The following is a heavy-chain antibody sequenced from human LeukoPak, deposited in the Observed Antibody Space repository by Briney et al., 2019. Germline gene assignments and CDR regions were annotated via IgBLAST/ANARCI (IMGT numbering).Heavy chain of an antibody. CDR1: GFTFSSYA. CDR2: ISGSGGST. J-gene: IGHJ6*03. Sequence: GGSLRLSCAASGFTFSSYAMSWVRQAPGKGLEWVSAISGSGGSTYYADSVKGRFTISRDNSKNTLYLQMNSLRAEDTAVYYCAKDLVVGATTYYYYMDVWGKGTAVTVSS. D-gene: IGHD1-26*01. CDR3: AKDLVVGATTYYYYMDV. V-gene: IGHV3-23*01.